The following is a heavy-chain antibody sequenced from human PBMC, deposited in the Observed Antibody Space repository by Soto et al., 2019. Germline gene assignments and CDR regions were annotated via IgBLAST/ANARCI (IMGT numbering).Heavy chain of an antibody. J-gene: IGHJ4*01. D-gene: IGHD2-2*02. CDR2: ITSKTDGETT. Sequence: RRLSCAASGSTFSHAWMSWVRQTPGKGLEWVGRITSKTDGETTEYASTVEGRFSISRDDSKNTVYLQMNSLKTEDTAVYCCSTIFYRNGSFRDYWGHGTPVTVSS. CDR3: STIFYRNGSFRDY. V-gene: IGHV3-15*01. CDR1: GSTFSHAW.